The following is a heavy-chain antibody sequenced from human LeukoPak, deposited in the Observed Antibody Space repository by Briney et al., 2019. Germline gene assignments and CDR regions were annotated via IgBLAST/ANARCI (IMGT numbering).Heavy chain of an antibody. J-gene: IGHJ6*03. V-gene: IGHV3-43D*04. D-gene: IGHD6-25*01. CDR1: GFTFGDYA. CDR3: AKDRGRYYYYMDV. CDR2: ISWDGGST. Sequence: PGGSLRLSCAASGFTFGDYAMHWVRQAPGKGLEWVSLISWDGGSTYYADSVKGRFTISRDNSKNSLYLQMNSLRAEDTALYYCAKDRGRYYYYMDVWGKGTTVTVSS.